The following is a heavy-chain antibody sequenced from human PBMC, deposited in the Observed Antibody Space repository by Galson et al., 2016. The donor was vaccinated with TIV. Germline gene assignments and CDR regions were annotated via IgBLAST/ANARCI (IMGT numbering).Heavy chain of an antibody. J-gene: IGHJ3*01. CDR2: ISASGRS. D-gene: IGHD3-16*01. CDR1: GGSIGSHY. Sequence: ETLSLTCTVSGGSIGSHYWSWIRQPPGKGPEWIAYISASGRSNYNSYLKSRVSISVDTSMGQISLKVTSVTAADTAVYYCARDDTSIRGTNAFDLWGQGTMVTVSS. V-gene: IGHV4-4*09. CDR3: ARDDTSIRGTNAFDL.